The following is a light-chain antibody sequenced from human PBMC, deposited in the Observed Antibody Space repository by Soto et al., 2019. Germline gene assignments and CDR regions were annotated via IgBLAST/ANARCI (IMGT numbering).Light chain of an antibody. CDR2: DVS. V-gene: IGKV1-13*02. CDR3: QQFNSYPLT. CDR1: QGISSA. J-gene: IGKJ4*01. Sequence: AIQLTQSPSSLSASVGDRVTITCRASQGISSALAWYQQKPGKAPKLLIYDVSSLETGAPSRFSGSGSGTDFTLTISSLKPEDFATYYCQQFNSYPLTFGGGTRAEIK.